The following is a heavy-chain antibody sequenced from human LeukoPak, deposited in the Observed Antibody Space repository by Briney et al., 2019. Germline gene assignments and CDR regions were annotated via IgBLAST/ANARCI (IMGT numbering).Heavy chain of an antibody. Sequence: SGTLSLTCTVSGYSISSGYYWGWIRQPPGKGLEWIGSIYHSGNTYYNPSLKSRVTISVDTSKNQFSLKLSSVTAADTAVYYCARDLYPSGGSWSPGWFDPWGQGTLVTVSS. D-gene: IGHD2-15*01. V-gene: IGHV4-38-2*02. CDR1: GYSISSGYY. J-gene: IGHJ5*02. CDR3: ARDLYPSGGSWSPGWFDP. CDR2: IYHSGNT.